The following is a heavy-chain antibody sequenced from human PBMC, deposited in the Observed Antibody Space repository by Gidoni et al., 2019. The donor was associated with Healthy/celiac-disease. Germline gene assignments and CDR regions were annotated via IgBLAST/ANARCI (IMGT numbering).Heavy chain of an antibody. Sequence: EVQLVESGGGLVKPGGSLRLSCAASGCTFSHAWMSWVRKAPGKGLEWVGRIKSKTDGGTTDYAAPVKGRFTISRDDSKNTLYLQMNSLKTEDTAVYYCTTGTHYGDYVKVPVDYWGQGTLVTVSS. CDR1: GCTFSHAW. CDR3: TTGTHYGDYVKVPVDY. V-gene: IGHV3-15*01. CDR2: IKSKTDGGTT. J-gene: IGHJ4*02. D-gene: IGHD4-17*01.